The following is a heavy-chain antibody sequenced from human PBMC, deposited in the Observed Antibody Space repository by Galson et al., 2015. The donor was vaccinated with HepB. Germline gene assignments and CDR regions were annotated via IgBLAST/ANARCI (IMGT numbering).Heavy chain of an antibody. V-gene: IGHV1-2*02. CDR2: INPDSSAT. CDR3: ARGTSGDYGYRYYLDY. D-gene: IGHD4-17*01. J-gene: IGHJ4*02. CDR1: GYTFTGYY. Sequence: SVKVSCKASGYTFTGYYIHWVRQAPGQGLEWMGWINPDSSATNYAQKFQGRVTMTGYTSMSTAYMELRSLTSDDTAIYFCARGTSGDYGYRYYLDYWGQGTLVTVSS.